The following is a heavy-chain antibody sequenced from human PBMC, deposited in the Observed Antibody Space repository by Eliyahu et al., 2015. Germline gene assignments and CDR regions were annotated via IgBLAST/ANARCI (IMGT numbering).Heavy chain of an antibody. Sequence: EVQLVESGGGLIQPGGSLRLSCAASGFTVSSXYMTGVRQAPGKGLEWVSVIYSGGSTYYADSVKGRFTISRDNSKNTLYLQMNGLRAEDTALYYCARDRRDGYNDAFDIWGQGTMVTVSS. D-gene: IGHD5-24*01. CDR3: ARDRRDGYNDAFDI. CDR2: IYSGGST. V-gene: IGHV3-53*01. CDR1: GFTVSSXY. J-gene: IGHJ3*02.